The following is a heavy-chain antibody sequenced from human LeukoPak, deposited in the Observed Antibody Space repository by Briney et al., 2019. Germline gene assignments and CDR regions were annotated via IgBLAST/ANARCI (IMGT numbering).Heavy chain of an antibody. Sequence: QTGGSLRLSCAASGFTFSSYAMSWVRQAPGKGLEWVSAISGSGGSTFYTDSVKGRFTISRDNSKNSLYLHLNSLRAEDTGVYYCATFRTSTTSGSDYWGQGTLVTVSS. V-gene: IGHV3-23*01. J-gene: IGHJ4*02. CDR1: GFTFSSYA. CDR2: ISGSGGST. CDR3: ATFRTSTTSGSDY. D-gene: IGHD2-2*01.